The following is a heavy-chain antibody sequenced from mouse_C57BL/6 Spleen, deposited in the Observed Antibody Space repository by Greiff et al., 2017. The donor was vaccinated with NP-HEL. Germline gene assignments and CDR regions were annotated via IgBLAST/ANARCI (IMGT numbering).Heavy chain of an antibody. Sequence: QVQLQQSGPELVKPGASVKISCKASGYAFGSSWMNWVKQRPGKGLEWIGRIYPGDGDTNYNGKFKGKATLTADKSSSTAYMQLSSLTSEDSAVYFCARDLKAFFDYWGQGTTLTVSS. J-gene: IGHJ2*01. CDR1: GYAFGSSW. CDR2: IYPGDGDT. CDR3: ARDLKAFFDY. D-gene: IGHD1-3*01. V-gene: IGHV1-82*01.